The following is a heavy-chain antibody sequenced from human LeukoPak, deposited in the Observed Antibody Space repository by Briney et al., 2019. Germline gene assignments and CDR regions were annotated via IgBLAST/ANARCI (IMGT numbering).Heavy chain of an antibody. D-gene: IGHD1-26*01. CDR1: GGSISSYY. V-gene: IGHV4-59*08. Sequence: SETLSLTCTVSGGSISSYYRSWIRQPPGKGLEWIGYIYYSGSTNYNPSLKSRVTISVDTSKNQFSLKLSSVTAADTAVYYCARSDGGRSDYWGQGTLVTVSS. J-gene: IGHJ4*02. CDR2: IYYSGST. CDR3: ARSDGGRSDY.